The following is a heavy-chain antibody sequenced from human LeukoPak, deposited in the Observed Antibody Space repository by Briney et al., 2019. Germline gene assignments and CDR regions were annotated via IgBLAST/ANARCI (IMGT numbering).Heavy chain of an antibody. Sequence: GASVKVSCKASGYTFSDSVMHWVRQTPGQGPEWMGWINTNTGDPIYARGFKGRFVLSVDKSVNTAYLEIASLKTEDNAVYYCARSSRGVIGLLDYWGQGTLVTVSS. CDR1: GYTFSDSV. J-gene: IGHJ4*02. CDR2: INTNTGDP. CDR3: ARSSRGVIGLLDY. D-gene: IGHD3-10*01. V-gene: IGHV7-4-1*01.